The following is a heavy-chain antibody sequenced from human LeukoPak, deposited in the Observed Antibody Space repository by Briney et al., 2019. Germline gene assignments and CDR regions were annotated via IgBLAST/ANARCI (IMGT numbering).Heavy chain of an antibody. CDR2: INPNSGGT. D-gene: IGHD3-22*01. CDR1: GYTFTGYY. CDR3: ARGTMIVVGAFFDY. J-gene: IGHJ4*02. Sequence: GASVKVSCKASGYTFTGYYMHWVRQAPGQGLEWMGWINPNSGGTNYAQKFQGWVTMTRDTSISTAYMELSRLRSDDTAVYYCARGTMIVVGAFFDYWGQGTLVTVSS. V-gene: IGHV1-2*04.